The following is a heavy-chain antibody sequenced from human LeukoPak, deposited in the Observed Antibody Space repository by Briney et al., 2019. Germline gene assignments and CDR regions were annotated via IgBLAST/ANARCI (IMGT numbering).Heavy chain of an antibody. CDR1: GGSISSYY. J-gene: IGHJ4*02. Sequence: SETLSLTCTVSGGSISSYYWGWIRQPPGKGLEWIGSIYYSGSTNYNPSLKSRVTISVDTSKNQFSLKLSSVTAADTAVYYCASDYGSYYLGLGYWGQGTLVTVSS. D-gene: IGHD1-26*01. V-gene: IGHV4-59*01. CDR2: IYYSGST. CDR3: ASDYGSYYLGLGY.